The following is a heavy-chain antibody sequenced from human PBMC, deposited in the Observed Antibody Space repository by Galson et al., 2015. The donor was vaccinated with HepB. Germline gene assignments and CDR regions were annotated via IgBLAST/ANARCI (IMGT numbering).Heavy chain of an antibody. CDR2: INTNTGNP. D-gene: IGHD3-10*01. J-gene: IGHJ3*01. CDR1: RYTFTNYA. Sequence: SVKVSCKASRYTFTNYAMNWVRQAPGQGLEWMGWINTNTGNPTYAQGFTGRFVFSLDTSVSTSYLQISSLKPEDTAVYYCARGFYHYDSGTHLYDAFDVWGQGTVVAVSS. V-gene: IGHV7-4-1*02. CDR3: ARGFYHYDSGTHLYDAFDV.